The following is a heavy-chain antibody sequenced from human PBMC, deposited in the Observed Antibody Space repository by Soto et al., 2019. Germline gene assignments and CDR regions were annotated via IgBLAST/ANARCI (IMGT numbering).Heavy chain of an antibody. J-gene: IGHJ3*02. V-gene: IGHV1-18*01. Sequence: GSSVKVSCKASGYTFTSYGISWVRQAPGQGLEWMGWISAYNGNTNYTQKLQGRVTMTTDTSTSTAYMELRSLRSDDTAVYYCARDSSGYYYPHDAFDIWGEGTMVIVSS. CDR3: ARDSSGYYYPHDAFDI. CDR2: ISAYNGNT. D-gene: IGHD3-22*01. CDR1: GYTFTSYG.